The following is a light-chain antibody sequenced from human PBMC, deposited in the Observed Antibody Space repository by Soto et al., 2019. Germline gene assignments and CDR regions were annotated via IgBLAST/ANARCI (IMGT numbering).Light chain of an antibody. CDR3: QQYYSYPRVT. CDR1: QGISSY. J-gene: IGKJ3*01. CDR2: AAS. V-gene: IGKV1-8*01. Sequence: AIRMTQSPSSFSASTGDRVTITCRASQGISSYLAWYQQKPGKAPKLLIYAASTLQSGVPSRFRGSGSGTDFSLTISCLQSEDFATYYCQQYYSYPRVTFGPGTKVDIK.